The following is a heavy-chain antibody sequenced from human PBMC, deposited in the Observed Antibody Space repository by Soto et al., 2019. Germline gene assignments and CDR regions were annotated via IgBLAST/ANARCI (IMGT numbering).Heavy chain of an antibody. CDR3: ARDPARAYFDY. CDR1: GGSISSYY. V-gene: IGHV4-59*01. Sequence: SETLSLTCTVSGGSISSYYWSWIRQPPGKGLEWIGYIYYSGSTNYNPSLKSRVTISVDTSKNQFSLKLSSVTAAYTAVYYCARDPARAYFDYWGQGTLVTVSS. J-gene: IGHJ4*02. CDR2: IYYSGST. D-gene: IGHD6-6*01.